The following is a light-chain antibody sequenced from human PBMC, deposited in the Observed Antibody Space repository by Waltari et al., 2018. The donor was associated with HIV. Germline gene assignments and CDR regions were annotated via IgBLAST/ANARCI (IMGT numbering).Light chain of an antibody. CDR1: QSVSRSY. CDR3: HQYDSSSWT. V-gene: IGKV3-20*01. Sequence: EIVLTQSPGTLSLSPGERVTLSCRASQSVSRSYLAWYQQKPGQAPRLLIYDASSRATGIPDRFSGSGSGTDFTLTISRLEAEDFAVYYCHQYDSSSWTFGQGTKVEIK. CDR2: DAS. J-gene: IGKJ1*01.